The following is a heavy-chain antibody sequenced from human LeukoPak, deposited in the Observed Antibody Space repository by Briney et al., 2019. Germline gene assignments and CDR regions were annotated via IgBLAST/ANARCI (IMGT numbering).Heavy chain of an antibody. Sequence: SETLSLNCTVSGGSISSSSYNWRWIRQPPGKAPKWIASIDHSGRTYFSTSLRSRVTLSVDTYKNQFSLNLISVTAADTAVYYCVRGPSITIFGVVMYTWFDPWGQGTPVSVSS. V-gene: IGHV4-39*07. CDR1: GGSISSSSYN. D-gene: IGHD3-3*01. CDR2: IDHSGRT. CDR3: VRGPSITIFGVVMYTWFDP. J-gene: IGHJ5*02.